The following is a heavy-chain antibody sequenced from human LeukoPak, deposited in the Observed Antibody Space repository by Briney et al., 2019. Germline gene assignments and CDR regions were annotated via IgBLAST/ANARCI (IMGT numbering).Heavy chain of an antibody. J-gene: IGHJ4*02. CDR1: GGSISSYY. Sequence: SETLSLTCTVSGGSISSYYWSWIRQPPGKGLEWIGYIYYSGSTNYNPSLKSRVTISVDTSKNQFSLKLSSVTAADTAVYYCARGSRNGYYDILTGYLASYYFDYWGQGTLVTVSS. CDR3: ARGSRNGYYDILTGYLASYYFDY. CDR2: IYYSGST. D-gene: IGHD3-9*01. V-gene: IGHV4-59*01.